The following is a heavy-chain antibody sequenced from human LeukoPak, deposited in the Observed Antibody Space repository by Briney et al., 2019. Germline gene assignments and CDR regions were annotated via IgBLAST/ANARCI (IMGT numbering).Heavy chain of an antibody. V-gene: IGHV3-23*01. CDR3: AKNAEREKHFTPKRYKWNSYFDY. D-gene: IGHD1-7*01. Sequence: GGSLRLSCAASGFTLSTYAMSWVRQTPGKGLEWVAATSSSDAGTYHADPVRGRFTISRDNSKNTLYLQMNSLRAEDTAVYYCAKNAEREKHFTPKRYKWNSYFDYWGQGTLVTVSS. CDR2: TSSSDAGT. J-gene: IGHJ4*02. CDR1: GFTLSTYA.